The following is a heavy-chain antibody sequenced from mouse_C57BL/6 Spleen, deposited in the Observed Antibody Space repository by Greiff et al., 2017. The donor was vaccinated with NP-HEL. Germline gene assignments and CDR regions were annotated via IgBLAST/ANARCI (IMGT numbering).Heavy chain of an antibody. V-gene: IGHV1-53*01. CDR3: ARVDDGYYWYFDV. CDR1: GYTFTSYW. D-gene: IGHD2-3*01. J-gene: IGHJ1*03. CDR2: INPSNGGT. Sequence: VQLQQSGAELAKPGASVKLSCKASGYTFTSYWMHWVKQRPGQGLEWIGNINPSNGGTNYNEKFKSKATLTVDKSSSTAYMQLSSLTSEDSAVYYCARVDDGYYWYFDVWGTGTTVTVSS.